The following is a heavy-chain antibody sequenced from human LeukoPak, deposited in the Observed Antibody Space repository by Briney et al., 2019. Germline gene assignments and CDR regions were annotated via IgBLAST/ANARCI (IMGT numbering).Heavy chain of an antibody. V-gene: IGHV3-20*04. Sequence: GGSLRLSCAASGFTFDDYGMSWVRQAPGKGLEWVSGINLNGGSTGYADSVKGRFTISRDNAKNSLYLQMNSLRAEDTALYYCAREARVVPAATVFDYWGQGTLVTVSS. CDR3: AREARVVPAATVFDY. CDR2: INLNGGST. CDR1: GFTFDDYG. J-gene: IGHJ4*02. D-gene: IGHD2-2*01.